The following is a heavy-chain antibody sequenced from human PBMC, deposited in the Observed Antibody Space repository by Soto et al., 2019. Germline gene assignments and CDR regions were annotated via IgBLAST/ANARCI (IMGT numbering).Heavy chain of an antibody. J-gene: IGHJ3*02. CDR2: MYYSGSA. CDR1: GGSISSSNYH. CDR3: AKNYGNAFDI. D-gene: IGHD3-10*01. Sequence: SETLSLTCTVSGGSISSSNYHWGWIRQPPGKGLEWIGSMYYSGSAYYNPSLKSRVTISVDTSKNQFSLKLSSVTAADTAVYYCAKNYGNAFDIWGQGTMVTVSS. V-gene: IGHV4-39*07.